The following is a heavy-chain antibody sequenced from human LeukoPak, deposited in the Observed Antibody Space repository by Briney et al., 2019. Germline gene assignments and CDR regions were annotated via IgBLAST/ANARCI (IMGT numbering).Heavy chain of an antibody. J-gene: IGHJ3*02. CDR3: AKVSLNMVNDAFDI. CDR2: ISSSSIYK. D-gene: IGHD4/OR15-4a*01. Sequence: PGGSLRLSCAASGFTFSSYSMNWVRQAPGKGLEWVSSISSSSIYKYYADSVKGRFTISRDNSKNTLYLQMNSLRAEDTAMYYCAKVSLNMVNDAFDIWGQGTMVSVSS. CDR1: GFTFSSYS. V-gene: IGHV3-21*01.